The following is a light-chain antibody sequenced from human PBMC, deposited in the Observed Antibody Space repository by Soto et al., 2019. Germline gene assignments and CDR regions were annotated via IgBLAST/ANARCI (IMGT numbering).Light chain of an antibody. CDR2: GAV. V-gene: IGKV1-9*01. J-gene: IGKJ4*01. CDR3: QQLKSYPLT. Sequence: IQLTQSPSSLSASVGDTVTITCRASQVIENSLDWHQQKPGKAPNLLIYGAVTLQSGVPSRFSGSLSGTDFTLTISSLQPEDFATYYCQQLKSYPLTFGGGTKVEI. CDR1: QVIENS.